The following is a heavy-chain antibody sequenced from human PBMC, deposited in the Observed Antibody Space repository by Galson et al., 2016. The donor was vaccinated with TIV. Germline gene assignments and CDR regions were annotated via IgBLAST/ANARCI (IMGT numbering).Heavy chain of an antibody. V-gene: IGHV3-7*01. CDR3: ARWRGRQSEFES. Sequence: SLRLSCAASGFTFSSYSMSWVRQAPGRGLEWVASMKTGDIEEYNVNAVKGRFTVSTDSAKNSVDLQMNSLRVDDTAVYYCARWRGRQSEFESWGQGTLVTVSS. J-gene: IGHJ4*02. CDR2: MKTGDIEE. D-gene: IGHD3-3*01. CDR1: GFTFSSYS.